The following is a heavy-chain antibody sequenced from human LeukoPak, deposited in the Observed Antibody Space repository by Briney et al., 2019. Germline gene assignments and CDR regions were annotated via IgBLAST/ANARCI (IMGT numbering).Heavy chain of an antibody. CDR3: AKVYGWYGEGYFDY. V-gene: IGHV3-23*01. CDR1: GFTFSNYA. Sequence: GGSLRLSCATSGFTFSNYAMSWVRQAPGKGLEWLSAIRYSGGTTYYADSVKGRFTISRDSSRNTLYLQMNSLRAEDTAVYYCAKVYGWYGEGYFDYWGQGTLVTVSS. J-gene: IGHJ4*02. D-gene: IGHD3-10*01. CDR2: IRYSGGTT.